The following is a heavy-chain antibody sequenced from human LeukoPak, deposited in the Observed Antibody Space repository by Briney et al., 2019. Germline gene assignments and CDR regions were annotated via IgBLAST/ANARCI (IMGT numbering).Heavy chain of an antibody. D-gene: IGHD2-15*01. CDR3: ASGYCSGGTCGLDY. Sequence: AGGSLRLSCAASAFTFRTYSVNWVRQAPGKGLEWVSYISNSGNTIKSADSVKGRFTISRDNAKNSVYLQMNSLRAEDTAVYYCASGYCSGGTCGLDYWGQGTLITVSS. J-gene: IGHJ4*02. V-gene: IGHV3-48*01. CDR1: AFTFRTYS. CDR2: ISNSGNTI.